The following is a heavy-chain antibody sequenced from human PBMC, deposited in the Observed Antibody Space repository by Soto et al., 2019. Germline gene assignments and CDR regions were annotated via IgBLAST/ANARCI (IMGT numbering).Heavy chain of an antibody. CDR3: ARDRDYGGSFDY. CDR2: IIPIFGTA. J-gene: IGHJ4*02. V-gene: IGHV1-69*13. CDR1: GGTFSSYA. Sequence: SVKVSCKASGGTFSSYAISWVRQAPGQGLEWMGGIIPIFGTANYAQKFQGRVTITADESTSTAYMELSSLRSEDTAVYYCARDRDYGGSFDYWGQGTLVTVSS. D-gene: IGHD4-17*01.